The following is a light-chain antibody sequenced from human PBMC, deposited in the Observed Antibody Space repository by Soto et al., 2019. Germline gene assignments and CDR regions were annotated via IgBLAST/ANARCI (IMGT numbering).Light chain of an antibody. CDR2: DVT. J-gene: IGLJ2*01. Sequence: QSALTQPASVSGSPGQSITISCTGTSSDVGGYNYVSWYQQHPGKAPKLLICDVTNRPSGGSNRFSGSKSGNTASLTISGLQTEDEADYYCSSFASSIPLVFGGGTKLTVL. CDR1: SSDVGGYNY. CDR3: SSFASSIPLV. V-gene: IGLV2-14*03.